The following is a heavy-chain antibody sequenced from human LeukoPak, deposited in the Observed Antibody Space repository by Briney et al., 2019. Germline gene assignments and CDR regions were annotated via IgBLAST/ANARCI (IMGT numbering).Heavy chain of an antibody. D-gene: IGHD1-14*01. CDR2: IYYSGST. V-gene: IGHV4-59*01. CDR1: GGSISSYY. Sequence: SETLSLTCTVSGGSISSYYWSWIRQPPGKGLEWIGYIYYSGSTNYNPSLKSRVTISVDTSKNQFSLKLSSVTAADTAVYYCARERDGSGVDYWGQGTLVTVSS. CDR3: ARERDGSGVDY. J-gene: IGHJ4*02.